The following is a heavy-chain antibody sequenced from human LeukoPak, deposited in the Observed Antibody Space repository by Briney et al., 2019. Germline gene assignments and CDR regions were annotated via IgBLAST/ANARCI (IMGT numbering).Heavy chain of an antibody. Sequence: GGSLRLSCAASGFTFSTFAMTWVRQAPGKGLEWVSLISGSGGIIYYADSVNGRFTISRDNSKNTLYLQMHSLRAEDTAVYYCAARPGEVAVPVDYWGQGTLVTVSS. D-gene: IGHD2-15*01. CDR1: GFTFSTFA. J-gene: IGHJ4*02. CDR2: ISGSGGII. V-gene: IGHV3-23*01. CDR3: AARPGEVAVPVDY.